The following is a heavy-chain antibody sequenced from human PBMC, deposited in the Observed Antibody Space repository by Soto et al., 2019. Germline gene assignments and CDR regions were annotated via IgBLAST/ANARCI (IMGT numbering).Heavy chain of an antibody. CDR2: IDPSDSYT. CDR1: GYSFTSYW. D-gene: IGHD1-26*01. Sequence: GESLKISCKGSGYSFTSYWISWVRQMPGKGLEWMGRIDPSDSYTNYSPSFQGHVTISADKSISTAYLQWSSLKASDTAMYYCARPTETIVGATRAYIDAFDIWGQGTMVTVSS. V-gene: IGHV5-10-1*01. CDR3: ARPTETIVGATRAYIDAFDI. J-gene: IGHJ3*02.